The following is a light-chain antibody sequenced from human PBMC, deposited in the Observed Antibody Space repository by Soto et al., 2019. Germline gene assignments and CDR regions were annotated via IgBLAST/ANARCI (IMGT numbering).Light chain of an antibody. CDR2: DAS. J-gene: IGKJ1*01. V-gene: IGKV1-5*01. Sequence: DLQMTQSPSTLSASVGDRVTITCRAIQSISSWLAWYQQKPGKAPKLLIYDASSLESGVPSRFSGSGSGTEFTLTISSLQPDDFATYYCQQYMTFGQGTKVDIK. CDR1: QSISSW. CDR3: QQYMT.